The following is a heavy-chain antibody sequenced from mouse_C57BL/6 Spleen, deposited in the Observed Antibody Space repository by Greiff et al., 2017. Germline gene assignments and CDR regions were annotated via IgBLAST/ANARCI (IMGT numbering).Heavy chain of an antibody. V-gene: IGHV4-1*01. J-gene: IGHJ3*01. CDR3: ARGYYGSSYGFAY. CDR2: INPDSSTI. CDR1: GIDFSRYW. Sequence: AASGIDFSRYWMSWVRRAPGKGLEWIGEINPDSSTINYAPSLKDKFIISRDNAKNTLYLQMSKVRSEDTALYYCARGYYGSSYGFAYWGQGTLVTVSA. D-gene: IGHD1-1*01.